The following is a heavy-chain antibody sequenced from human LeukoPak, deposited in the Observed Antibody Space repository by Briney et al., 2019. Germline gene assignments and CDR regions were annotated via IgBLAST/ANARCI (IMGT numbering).Heavy chain of an antibody. CDR3: ARGFTVYRLSLDY. Sequence: ASVKVSCKAPGYTFTSYYMHWVRQAPGQGLEWMGFIDPSGGVTTYAQKFQGSVTMTRDTSTSTVYMELSSLRSEDTAVYYCARGFTVYRLSLDYWGQGTLVTVSS. J-gene: IGHJ4*02. CDR2: IDPSGGVT. CDR1: GYTFTSYY. D-gene: IGHD3-16*02. V-gene: IGHV1-46*01.